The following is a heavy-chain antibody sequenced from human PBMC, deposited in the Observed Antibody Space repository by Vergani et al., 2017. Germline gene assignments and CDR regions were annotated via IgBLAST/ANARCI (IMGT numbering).Heavy chain of an antibody. CDR3: AREFIAAFSYFDY. D-gene: IGHD6-6*01. V-gene: IGHV1-3*01. Sequence: QVQLVQSGAEVKKPGASVKVSCKASGYTFTSYAMHWARQAPGQRLEWMGWINAGNGNTKYSQKFQGRVTITRDTSASTAYMELSSLRSEDTAVYYCAREFIAAFSYFDYWGQGTLVTVSS. J-gene: IGHJ4*02. CDR1: GYTFTSYA. CDR2: INAGNGNT.